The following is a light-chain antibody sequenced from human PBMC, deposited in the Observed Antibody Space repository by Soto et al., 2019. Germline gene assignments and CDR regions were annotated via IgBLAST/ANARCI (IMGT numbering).Light chain of an antibody. V-gene: IGLV2-8*01. CDR1: SGDVGGYNY. J-gene: IGLJ1*01. CDR2: EVT. CDR3: SSFGRRDNV. Sequence: QSALTQPPSASGSPGQSVTISCTGTSGDVGGYNYVSWYQQHPGKAPKLMIYEVTKRPSGVPDRFSGSKSGNTASLTVSGLQAEDEADYYCSSFGRRDNVFGTGTKVTVL.